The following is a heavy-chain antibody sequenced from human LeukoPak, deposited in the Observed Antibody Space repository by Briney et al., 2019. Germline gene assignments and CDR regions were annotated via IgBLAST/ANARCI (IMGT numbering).Heavy chain of an antibody. CDR2: MNPNSGNT. D-gene: IGHD3-10*01. CDR3: ARGNYCGSGSLTVYYYYYYMDV. Sequence: ASVKVSCKASGYTFTSYDINWVRQATGQGLEWMGWMNPNSGNTGYAQKFQGRVTMARNTSISTAYMELSSLRSEDTAVYYCARGNYCGSGSLTVYYYYYYMDVWGKGTTVTISS. V-gene: IGHV1-8*01. J-gene: IGHJ6*03. CDR1: GYTFTSYD.